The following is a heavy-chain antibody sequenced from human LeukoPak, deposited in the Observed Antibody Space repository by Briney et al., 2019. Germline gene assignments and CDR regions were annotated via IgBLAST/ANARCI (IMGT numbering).Heavy chain of an antibody. V-gene: IGHV3-21*01. D-gene: IGHD3-9*01. Sequence: PGGSLRLSCAASGFTFSSYSMNWVRQAPGKGLEWVSSISSSSSYIYYADSVKGRFTISRDNAKNSLYLQMNSLRAEDTAVYYCARDRDMYYDILTGYYFAGAFDIWGQGTMVTVSS. J-gene: IGHJ3*02. CDR2: ISSSSSYI. CDR3: ARDRDMYYDILTGYYFAGAFDI. CDR1: GFTFSSYS.